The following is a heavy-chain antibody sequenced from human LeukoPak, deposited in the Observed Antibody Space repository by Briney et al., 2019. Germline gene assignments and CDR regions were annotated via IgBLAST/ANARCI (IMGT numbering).Heavy chain of an antibody. Sequence: PSETLSLTCTVSGGSISSSPYYWGWIRQPAGKGLEWIGRIYTSGSTNYNPSLKSRVTMSVDTSKNQFSLKLSSVTAADTAVYYCARNSYGSGPMDVWGKGTTVTVSS. CDR2: IYTSGST. J-gene: IGHJ6*04. V-gene: IGHV4-61*02. CDR1: GGSISSSPYY. D-gene: IGHD3-10*01. CDR3: ARNSYGSGPMDV.